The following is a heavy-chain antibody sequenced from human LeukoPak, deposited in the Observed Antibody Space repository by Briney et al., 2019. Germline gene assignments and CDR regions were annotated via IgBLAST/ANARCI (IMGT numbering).Heavy chain of an antibody. D-gene: IGHD3-22*01. J-gene: IGHJ2*01. CDR3: ARGPTYYDSSWGYFNL. CDR1: GYTFTTYD. CDR2: MNPNIGNT. V-gene: IGHV1-8*01. Sequence: GASVKVSCKASGYTFTTYDINWVRQAPGQGLEWMAWMNPNIGNTGYSQKFQGRLTLTRNTSISTAYMELSSLRSEDTAVYYCARGPTYYDSSWGYFNLWGRGTLVTVSS.